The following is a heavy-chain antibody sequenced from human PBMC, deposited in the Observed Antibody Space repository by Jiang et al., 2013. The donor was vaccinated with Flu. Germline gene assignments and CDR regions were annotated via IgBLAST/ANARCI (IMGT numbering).Heavy chain of an antibody. CDR1: GASISSHS. CDR3: ARGSSVWSSFDY. J-gene: IGHJ4*02. Sequence: GLVKPSETLSLTCIVSGASISSHSWSWIRQPPGKGLEWIGQMFNAGSANYNPSLKSRVIISVDTSKNQFSLKLTSVTAADTAVYYCARGSSVWSSFDYWGQGTLVSVSS. D-gene: IGHD6-19*01. V-gene: IGHV4-59*11. CDR2: MFNAGSA.